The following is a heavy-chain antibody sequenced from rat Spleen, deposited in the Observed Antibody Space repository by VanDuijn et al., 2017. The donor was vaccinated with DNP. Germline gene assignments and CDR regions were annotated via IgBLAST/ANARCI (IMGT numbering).Heavy chain of an antibody. CDR1: GFTFSDYA. J-gene: IGHJ2*01. Sequence: EVQLVESGGGLVQPGRSLKLSCAASGFTFSDYAMAWVRQAPKKGLEWVATTNYDGSRIYYRDSVKGRFTISRDNAKSTLYLQMDSLRSEDTAAYYCARSIPMMTFITRPFDYWGQGVMVTVSS. D-gene: IGHD1-12*03. CDR3: ARSIPMMTFITRPFDY. V-gene: IGHV5-17*01. CDR2: TNYDGSRI.